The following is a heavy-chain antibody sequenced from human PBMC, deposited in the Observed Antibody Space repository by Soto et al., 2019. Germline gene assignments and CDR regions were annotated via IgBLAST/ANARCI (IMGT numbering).Heavy chain of an antibody. CDR2: IYYSGST. CDR1: GGSISSYY. Sequence: SETLSLTCTVSGGSISSYYWSWIRQPPGKGLEWIGYIYYSGSTNYNPSLKSRVTISVDTSKNQFSLKLSSVTAADTAVYYCARDRITMVRGVIDYYYYGMDVWGQGTTVTVSS. CDR3: ARDRITMVRGVIDYYYYGMDV. D-gene: IGHD3-10*01. V-gene: IGHV4-59*01. J-gene: IGHJ6*02.